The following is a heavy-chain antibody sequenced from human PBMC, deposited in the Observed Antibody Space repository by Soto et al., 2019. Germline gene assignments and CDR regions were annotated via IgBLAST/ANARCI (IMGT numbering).Heavy chain of an antibody. CDR2: ISGSGGST. V-gene: IGHV3-23*01. CDR3: AKGTQDIVLMVYAPCDY. D-gene: IGHD2-8*01. CDR1: GFTFSSYA. J-gene: IGHJ4*02. Sequence: GGSLRLSCAASGFTFSSYAMSWVRQAPGKGLEWVSAISGSGGSTYYADSVKGRFTISRDNSKNTLYLQMNSLRAEDTAVYYCAKGTQDIVLMVYAPCDYWGQGTLVTVSS.